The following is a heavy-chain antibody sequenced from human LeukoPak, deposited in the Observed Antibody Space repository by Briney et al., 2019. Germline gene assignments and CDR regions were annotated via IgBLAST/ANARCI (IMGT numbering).Heavy chain of an antibody. V-gene: IGHV3-53*01. CDR1: GVTVSSNS. Sequence: GGSLRLSCTVSGVTVSSNSMSWVRQAPGKGLEWVSFIYSAGSTHYSDSVKGRFTISIDNSKNTLYLQMNSLRAEDTAVYYCARRAGAYTHPYDYWGQGTLVTVSP. CDR2: IYSAGST. D-gene: IGHD3-16*01. J-gene: IGHJ4*02. CDR3: ARRAGAYTHPYDY.